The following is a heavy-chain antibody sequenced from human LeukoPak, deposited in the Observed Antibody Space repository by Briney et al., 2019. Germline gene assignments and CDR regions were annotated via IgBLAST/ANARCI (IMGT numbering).Heavy chain of an antibody. V-gene: IGHV1-8*01. Sequence: ASVKVSCKASGYTFSNYDINWVRQATGQGLEWMGWMNPNSSNTGYAQKFQGRITMTRNTSITTAYMELSSLRSEDTAVYYCARGTRGGTPHYFDSWGQGTLVTVSS. D-gene: IGHD3-16*01. CDR1: GYTFSNYD. J-gene: IGHJ4*02. CDR2: MNPNSSNT. CDR3: ARGTRGGTPHYFDS.